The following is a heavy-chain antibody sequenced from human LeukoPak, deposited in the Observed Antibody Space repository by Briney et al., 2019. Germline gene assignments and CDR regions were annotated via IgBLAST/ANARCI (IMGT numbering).Heavy chain of an antibody. Sequence: GWSLRLSCAASGFTVSNNYMSWVRQAPGRGLEWVSVIYGGGSTSYADSVKGRFTISRDNCKNPLYLQMNSLSADDPALYYCARDRSDGNYYMVVWGKGTMVIVSS. J-gene: IGHJ6*03. D-gene: IGHD5-24*01. CDR3: ARDRSDGNYYMVV. CDR2: IYGGGST. CDR1: GFTVSNNY. V-gene: IGHV3-53*01.